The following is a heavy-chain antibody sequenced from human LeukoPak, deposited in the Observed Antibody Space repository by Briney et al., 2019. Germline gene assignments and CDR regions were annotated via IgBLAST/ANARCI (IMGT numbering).Heavy chain of an antibody. CDR2: FFYRGDST. CDR3: AREVVSTPSYFDS. V-gene: IGHV3-23*01. J-gene: IGHJ4*02. CDR1: GFTFSSYA. Sequence: GGSLRLSCAASGFTFSSYAMSWVRQAPGKGLEWVSFFYRGDSTYYAESVRGRFTISRDNSKNTLYLLMNSLIPEDTAVYYCAREVVSTPSYFDSWGQGTLVTVSS. D-gene: IGHD2-15*01.